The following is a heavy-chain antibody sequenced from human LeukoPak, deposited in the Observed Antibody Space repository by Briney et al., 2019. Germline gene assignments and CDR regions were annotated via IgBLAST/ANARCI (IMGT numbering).Heavy chain of an antibody. CDR1: GFTFSSYA. V-gene: IGHV3-23*01. D-gene: IGHD2-15*01. Sequence: PGGSLRLSCAASGFTFSSYAMSWVRQAPGKGLGWVSGISGSGGSTYYADSVKGRFTISRDNSKNTLYLQMNSLRAEDTAVYYCAKVRGIVVVVAATDYWGQGTLVTVSS. CDR2: ISGSGGST. J-gene: IGHJ4*01. CDR3: AKVRGIVVVVAATDY.